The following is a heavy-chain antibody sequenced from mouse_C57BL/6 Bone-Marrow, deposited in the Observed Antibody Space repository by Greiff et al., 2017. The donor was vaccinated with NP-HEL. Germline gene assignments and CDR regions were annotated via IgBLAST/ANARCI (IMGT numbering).Heavy chain of an antibody. Sequence: QVHVKQPGAELVKPGASVKLSCKASGYTFTSYWMQWVKQRPGQGLEWIGEIDPSDSYTNYNQKFKGKATLTVDTSSSTAYMQLSSLTSEDSAVYYCARLQAGYYFDYWGQGTTLTVSS. CDR2: IDPSDSYT. CDR3: ARLQAGYYFDY. J-gene: IGHJ2*01. V-gene: IGHV1-50*01. D-gene: IGHD3-2*02. CDR1: GYTFTSYW.